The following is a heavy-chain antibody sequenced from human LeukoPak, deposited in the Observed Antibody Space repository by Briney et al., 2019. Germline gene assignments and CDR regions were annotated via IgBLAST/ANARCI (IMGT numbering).Heavy chain of an antibody. CDR2: ISSSGSTI. V-gene: IGHV3-48*02. Sequence: GGSLRLSCAASGFTFSSYGMNWVRQAPGKGLGWVSYISSSGSTIYYADSVKGRFTISRDNAKNSLYLQMNGLRDEDTAVYYCARQKGFYMDVWGKGTTVTVSS. CDR1: GFTFSSYG. CDR3: ARQKGFYMDV. J-gene: IGHJ6*03.